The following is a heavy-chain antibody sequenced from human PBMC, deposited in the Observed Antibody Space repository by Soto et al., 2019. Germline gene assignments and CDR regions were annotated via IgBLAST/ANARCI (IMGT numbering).Heavy chain of an antibody. D-gene: IGHD2-2*01. CDR3: ARDVYQLAYYYYYGMDV. J-gene: IGHJ6*02. CDR2: ISSSSSYT. CDR1: GFTFSDYY. V-gene: IGHV3-11*06. Sequence: GGSLRLSCAASGFTFSDYYMSWIRQAPGKGLEWVSYISSSSSYTNYADSVKGRFTISRDNAKNSLYLQMNSLRAEDTAVYYCARDVYQLAYYYYYGMDVWGQGTTVTVSS.